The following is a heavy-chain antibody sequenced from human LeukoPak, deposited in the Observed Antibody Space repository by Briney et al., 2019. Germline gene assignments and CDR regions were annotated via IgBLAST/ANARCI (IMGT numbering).Heavy chain of an antibody. J-gene: IGHJ4*02. Sequence: ASVKVSCKASGYTFTSYDINRVRQAAGQGLEWMGWMNPNSGNTGYTQKFQGRVTMTRDTSTGTAFMELSSLRSEDTAVYYCARRADHYDSSCYQHWGQGTLVTVSP. D-gene: IGHD3-22*01. CDR3: ARRADHYDSSCYQH. CDR1: GYTFTSYD. CDR2: MNPNSGNT. V-gene: IGHV1-8*01.